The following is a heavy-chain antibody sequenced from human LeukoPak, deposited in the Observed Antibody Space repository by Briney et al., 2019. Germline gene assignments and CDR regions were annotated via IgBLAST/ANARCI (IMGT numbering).Heavy chain of an antibody. CDR2: IYYSGST. CDR3: ARDGNLGGSGWYGGWFDP. Sequence: PSETLSLTCTVSGGSISSYYWSWLRQPPGKGLEWLGYIYYSGSTNYNPSLKSRVTISIDTSKNQFSLKLSSVTAADTAVYYCARDGNLGGSGWYGGWFDPWGQGTLVTVSS. J-gene: IGHJ5*02. D-gene: IGHD6-19*01. CDR1: GGSISSYY. V-gene: IGHV4-59*01.